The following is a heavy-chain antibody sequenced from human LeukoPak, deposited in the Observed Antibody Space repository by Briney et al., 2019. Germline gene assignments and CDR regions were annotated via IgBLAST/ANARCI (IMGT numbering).Heavy chain of an antibody. CDR1: GFTFDDYT. V-gene: IGHV3-43*01. CDR2: ISWDGGRI. CDR3: AKGISGSYGFDY. D-gene: IGHD1-26*01. J-gene: IGHJ4*02. Sequence: PGGSLRLSCAASGFTFDDYTMHWVRQGPGKGLEWVSLISWDGGRIYYADSVKGRFTISRDNSKNSLYLQMNSLRTDDTALYYCAKGISGSYGFDYWGQGTLVTVSS.